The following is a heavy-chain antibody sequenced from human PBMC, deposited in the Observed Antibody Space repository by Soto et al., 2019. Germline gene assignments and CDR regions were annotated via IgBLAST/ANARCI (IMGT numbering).Heavy chain of an antibody. CDR1: GFTFSSYG. D-gene: IGHD2-2*01. V-gene: IGHV3-33*01. CDR3: ARDHIMPHAFDI. J-gene: IGHJ3*02. CDR2: IWYDGSNK. Sequence: QVQLVESGGGVVQPGRSLRLSCAASGFTFSSYGMHWVRQAPGKGLEWVAVIWYDGSNKYYADSVKGRFTISRDNSKNRLYLQMNSLRAEDTAVYYFARDHIMPHAFDIWGQGTMVTVSS.